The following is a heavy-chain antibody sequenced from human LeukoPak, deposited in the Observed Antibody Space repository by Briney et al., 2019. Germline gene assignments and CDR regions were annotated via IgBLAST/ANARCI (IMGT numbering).Heavy chain of an antibody. CDR1: GYTFTGYY. CDR2: IHPNSGDT. J-gene: IGHJ4*02. CDR3: ARVAYCSVTSCYPFDY. V-gene: IGHV1-2*02. D-gene: IGHD2-2*01. Sequence: ASVKVSCKASGYTFTGYYMQWVRPAPVLGLEWMGWIHPNSGDTNYAQKFQGRVTMTSDTSISTAYMELSRLRSDDTAVYYCARVAYCSVTSCYPFDYWGQGTLVTVSS.